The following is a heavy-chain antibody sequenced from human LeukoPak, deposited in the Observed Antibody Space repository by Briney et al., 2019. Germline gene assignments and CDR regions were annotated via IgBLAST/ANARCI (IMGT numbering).Heavy chain of an antibody. Sequence: PGGSLRLSCAASGFTFSSYWMHWVRQAPGEGLVWVSRINSDGSSTSYADSVKGRFTTSRDNAKNTLYLQMNSLRAEDTAVYYCASGAARGDPWGQGTLVTVSS. CDR2: INSDGSST. J-gene: IGHJ5*02. V-gene: IGHV3-74*01. CDR1: GFTFSSYW. CDR3: ASGAARGDP. D-gene: IGHD6-6*01.